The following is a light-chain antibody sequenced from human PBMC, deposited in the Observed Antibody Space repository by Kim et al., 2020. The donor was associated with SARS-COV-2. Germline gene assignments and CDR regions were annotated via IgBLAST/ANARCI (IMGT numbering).Light chain of an antibody. CDR2: LNSDGSH. Sequence: QLVLTQSPSASASLGASVKLTCTLSSGHSSYAIAWHQQQPEKGPRYLMKLNSDGSHSKGDGIPDRFSGSSSGAERYLTISSLQSEDEAAYYCQTWGRGVSGRGT. CDR3: QTWGRGV. CDR1: SGHSSYA. V-gene: IGLV4-69*01. J-gene: IGLJ3*02.